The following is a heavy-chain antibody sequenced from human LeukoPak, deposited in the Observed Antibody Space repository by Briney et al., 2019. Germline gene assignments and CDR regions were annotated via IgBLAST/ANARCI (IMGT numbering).Heavy chain of an antibody. V-gene: IGHV1-69*13. CDR1: GGTFSSYA. J-gene: IGHJ3*02. Sequence: GASVKVSCKASGGTFSSYAISWVRQAPGQGLEWMGGIIPIFGTANYAQKFQGRVTITADESTSTAYMELSRLRSDDTAVYYCARVVSKKGKEYSSGWFPDDAFDIWGQGTMVTVSS. CDR2: IIPIFGTA. D-gene: IGHD6-19*01. CDR3: ARVVSKKGKEYSSGWFPDDAFDI.